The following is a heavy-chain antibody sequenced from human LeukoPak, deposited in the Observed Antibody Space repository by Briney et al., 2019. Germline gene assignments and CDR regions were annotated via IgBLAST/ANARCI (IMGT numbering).Heavy chain of an antibody. CDR3: ARDRWAAGDNWFDP. J-gene: IGHJ5*02. V-gene: IGHV3-7*01. CDR1: GFTFYNYW. D-gene: IGHD6-13*01. Sequence: PGGSLRLSCAASGFTFYNYWMNWVRQAPGKGLEWVADIDRAGSGNHYVDSVKGRFTISRDNSKNSLYLQMNSLRAEDTAVYYCARDRWAAGDNWFDPWGQGTLVTVSS. CDR2: IDRAGSGN.